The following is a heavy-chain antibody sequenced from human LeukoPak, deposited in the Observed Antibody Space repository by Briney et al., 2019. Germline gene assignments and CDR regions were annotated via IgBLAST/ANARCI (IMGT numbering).Heavy chain of an antibody. Sequence: GASVKVSCKVSGYTLTELSMHWVRQAPGKGLEWMGGFEPEDGETIYAQKFQGRVTMTEDTSTDTAYMELSSLRSEDTAVYYCATATTEIVVVPAATYYYYMDVWGKGTTVTVSS. CDR3: ATATTEIVVVPAATYYYYMDV. CDR1: GYTLTELS. CDR2: FEPEDGET. D-gene: IGHD2-2*01. J-gene: IGHJ6*03. V-gene: IGHV1-24*01.